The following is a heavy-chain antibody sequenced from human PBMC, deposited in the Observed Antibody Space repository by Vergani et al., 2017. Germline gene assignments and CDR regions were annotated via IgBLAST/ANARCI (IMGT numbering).Heavy chain of an antibody. Sequence: QVQLQESGPGLVKPSETLSLTCTVSGGSISSYYWSWIRQPPGKGLEWIGYIYYSGSTNYNPSLKSRVTISVDTSKNQFSLKLSSVTAADTAVYYCARVTVPAAGGVGWFDPWGQGTLVTVSS. CDR2: IYYSGST. J-gene: IGHJ5*02. CDR1: GGSISSYY. D-gene: IGHD2-2*01. V-gene: IGHV4-59*01. CDR3: ARVTVPAAGGVGWFDP.